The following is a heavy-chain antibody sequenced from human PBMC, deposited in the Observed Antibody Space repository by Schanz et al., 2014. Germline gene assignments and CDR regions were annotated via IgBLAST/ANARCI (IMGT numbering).Heavy chain of an antibody. V-gene: IGHV3-9*01. J-gene: IGHJ4*02. Sequence: EVYLVESGGELVQPGKSLRLSCAASGFTFDDFGMHWVRQAPGKALEWVSGISWNSVSIGYADSVKGRFTISRDNAKNSLYLQMNSLRVDDTAFYFCAKVRGDQRGAFDSWGQGTLVTVSS. CDR1: GFTFDDFG. CDR3: AKVRGDQRGAFDS. D-gene: IGHD4-17*01. CDR2: ISWNSVSI.